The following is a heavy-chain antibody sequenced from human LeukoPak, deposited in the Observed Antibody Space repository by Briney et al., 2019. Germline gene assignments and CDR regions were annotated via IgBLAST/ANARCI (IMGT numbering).Heavy chain of an antibody. CDR3: ARPYSRSYSHFDD. CDR2: IYTSGST. D-gene: IGHD1-26*01. V-gene: IGHV4-4*09. Sequence: SETLSLTCTVSGGSISGYYWSWIRQPPGKGLEWIGYIYTSGSTNYNPSLKSRVTISVDTSKNQFSLGLSSVTAADTAMYFCARPYSRSYSHFDDWGQGTLVTVSS. CDR1: GGSISGYY. J-gene: IGHJ4*02.